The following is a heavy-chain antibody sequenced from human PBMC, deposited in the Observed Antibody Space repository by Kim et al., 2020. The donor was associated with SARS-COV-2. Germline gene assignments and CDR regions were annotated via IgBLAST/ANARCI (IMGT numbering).Heavy chain of an antibody. CDR2: IYYSGST. J-gene: IGHJ4*02. CDR1: GGSISSGDYY. CDR3: ARAGRGNNLLLYDSSGYSLLHL. Sequence: SETLSLTCTVSGGSISSGDYYWSWIRQPPGKGLEWIGYIYYSGSTYYNPSLKSRVTISVDTSKNQFSLKLSSVTAADTAVYYCARAGRGNNLLLYDSSGYSLLHLWGQGTLVTVSS. D-gene: IGHD3-22*01. V-gene: IGHV4-30-4*01.